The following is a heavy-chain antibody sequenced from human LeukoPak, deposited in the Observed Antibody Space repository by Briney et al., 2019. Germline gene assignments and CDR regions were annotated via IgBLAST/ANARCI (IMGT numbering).Heavy chain of an antibody. J-gene: IGHJ4*02. V-gene: IGHV4-39*01. D-gene: IGHD6-6*01. CDR1: GGSISSSSYY. Sequence: SETLSLTCTVYGGSISSSSYYWGWIRQPPGKGLEWIGSIYYSGSTYYNPSLKSRVTISVDTSKNQFSLKLSSVTAADTAVYYCARLAARTFDYWGQGTLVTVSS. CDR3: ARLAARTFDY. CDR2: IYYSGST.